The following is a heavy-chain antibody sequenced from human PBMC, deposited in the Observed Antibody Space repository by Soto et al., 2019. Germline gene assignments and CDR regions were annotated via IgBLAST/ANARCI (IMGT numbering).Heavy chain of an antibody. CDR1: GFTFRCYS. V-gene: IGHV3-48*02. Sequence: GGSPKISCAASGFTFRCYSMNWVRQAPGKGLEWVSYISSSSSTIYYADSVKGRFTISRDNDKKSLYLQMNSLRDEDTAVYYCARDDGFAVGYWGQGTLVTVSS. CDR2: ISSSSSTI. CDR3: ARDDGFAVGY. J-gene: IGHJ4*02. D-gene: IGHD1-26*01.